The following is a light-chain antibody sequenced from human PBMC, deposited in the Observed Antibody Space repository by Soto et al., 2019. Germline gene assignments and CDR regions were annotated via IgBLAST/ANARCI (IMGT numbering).Light chain of an antibody. V-gene: IGLV1-44*01. J-gene: IGLJ1*01. CDR3: AAWDDSLNAYV. Sequence: QSVLTQPPSASGTPGQRVAFSCSGSSXNIGANTVNWYQQLPGAAPKLLIYSHSQRPSGVPDRFSGSKSGTSASLAISGLQSDDEADYYCAAWDDSLNAYVFGTGTKVIIL. CDR2: SHS. CDR1: SXNIGANT.